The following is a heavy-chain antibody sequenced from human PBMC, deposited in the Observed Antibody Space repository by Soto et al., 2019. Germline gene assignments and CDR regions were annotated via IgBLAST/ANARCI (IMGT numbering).Heavy chain of an antibody. J-gene: IGHJ6*02. D-gene: IGHD6-6*01. CDR2: INPNSGGT. CDR1: GYTFTGYY. CDR3: AIPPLSIAAHLWRDYYYGMDV. V-gene: IGHV1-2*04. Sequence: ASVKVSCKASGYTFTGYYMHWVRQAPGQGLEWMGWINPNSGGTNYAQKFQGWVTMTRDTSISTAYMELSRLRSDDTAVYYCAIPPLSIAAHLWRDYYYGMDVWGQGTTVTVSS.